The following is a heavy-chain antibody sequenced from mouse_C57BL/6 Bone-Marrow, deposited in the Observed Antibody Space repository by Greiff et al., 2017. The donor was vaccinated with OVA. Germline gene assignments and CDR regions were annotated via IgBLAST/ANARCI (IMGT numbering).Heavy chain of an antibody. Sequence: VKLMESGAELARPGASVKLSCKASGYTFTSYGISWVKQRTGQGLEWIGEIYPRSGTTYYNEKFKGKATLTADKSSSTAYMELRSLTSEDSAVYFCASEFYPFAYWGQGTLVTVSA. CDR2: IYPRSGTT. CDR3: ASEFYPFAY. V-gene: IGHV1-81*01. CDR1: GYTFTSYG. D-gene: IGHD2-1*01. J-gene: IGHJ3*01.